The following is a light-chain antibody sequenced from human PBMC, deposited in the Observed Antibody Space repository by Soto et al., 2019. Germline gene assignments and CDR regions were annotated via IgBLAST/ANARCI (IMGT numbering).Light chain of an antibody. V-gene: IGLV3-21*02. CDR2: DDS. CDR3: HVWDSSSDLVV. Sequence: SYELTQPPSVSVAPGQTATITCGGNNIGDKSVHWYQQTPGQAPVLVVHDDSDRPSGIPERFSGSNSGSTATLTISRVEAGDEADYYCHVWDSSSDLVVFGGGTKLTVL. J-gene: IGLJ2*01. CDR1: NIGDKS.